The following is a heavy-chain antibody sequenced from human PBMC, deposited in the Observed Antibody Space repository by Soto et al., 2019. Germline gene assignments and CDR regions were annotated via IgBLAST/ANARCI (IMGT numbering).Heavy chain of an antibody. J-gene: IGHJ5*02. V-gene: IGHV3-21*01. D-gene: IGHD3-3*01. CDR3: ARVKLRLLEWLPHGDWFDP. Sequence: EVQLVESGGGLVKPGGSLRLSCAASGFTFSSYSMNWVRQAPGKGLEWVSSISSSSSYIYYADAVKGRFTISRDNAKNALYLQMNSMSAEDTAVYYCARVKLRLLEWLPHGDWFDPWGQGTLVTVSS. CDR2: ISSSSSYI. CDR1: GFTFSSYS.